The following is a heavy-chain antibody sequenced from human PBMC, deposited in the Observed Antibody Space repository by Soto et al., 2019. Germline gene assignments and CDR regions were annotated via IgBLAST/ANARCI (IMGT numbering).Heavy chain of an antibody. Sequence: HPGGSLRLSCAASGFTFSNVWLSWVRQGPGEGLEWVANIEQDETEKYYVDAVKGRFTISRDNAENSLYLQMNSLRAEDTAVYYCARCERDYSSSWHHCGQGNLVTVSS. D-gene: IGHD6-13*01. CDR2: IEQDETEK. CDR3: ARCERDYSSSWHH. CDR1: GFTFSNVW. J-gene: IGHJ5*02. V-gene: IGHV3-7*03.